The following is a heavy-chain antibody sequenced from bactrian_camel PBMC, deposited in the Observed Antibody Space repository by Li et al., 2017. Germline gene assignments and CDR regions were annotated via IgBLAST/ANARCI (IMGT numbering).Heavy chain of an antibody. CDR1: QDIYYTYE. CDR2: IVDGSNV. D-gene: IGHD1*01. V-gene: IGHV3S55*01. Sequence: QVQLVESGGGSVQAGGSLRLSCKARQDIYYTYEWAWFRQAPGKEREGVAGIVDGSNVYYADSVKDRFIISRDKGENILFLQMNDLKPEDTAMYYCAAAWTVENWAAAHEYSYWGQGTQVTVS. J-gene: IGHJ4*01. CDR3: AAAWTVENWAAAHEYSY.